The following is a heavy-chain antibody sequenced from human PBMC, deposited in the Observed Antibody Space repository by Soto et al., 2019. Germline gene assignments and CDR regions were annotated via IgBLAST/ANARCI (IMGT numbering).Heavy chain of an antibody. V-gene: IGHV1-18*01. J-gene: IGHJ4*02. CDR2: INVYNGDT. CDR1: GYPFNTYG. Sequence: AASVKVSCKASGYPFNTYGINWVRQAPGQGLEWMGWINVYNGDTNYAEKVQGRVTMSTDTSTTTAYMELRSLTSDDTAVYYCARQYSGAYYIYWGQGTLVTVSS. D-gene: IGHD1-26*01. CDR3: ARQYSGAYYIY.